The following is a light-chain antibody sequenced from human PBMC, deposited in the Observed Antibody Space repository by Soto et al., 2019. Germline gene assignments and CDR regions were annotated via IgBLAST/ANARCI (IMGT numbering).Light chain of an antibody. J-gene: IGLJ1*01. CDR1: SSDVGAYDY. Sequence: QSALTQPASVSGSPGQSITISCTGTSSDVGAYDYVSWYQQHPDKAPKLMIYEVCNRPSGVSNRFSGSKSVNTATLTISGLQADDEADYYCSSYTSSSTRVFGTGTKVTVL. V-gene: IGLV2-14*03. CDR2: EVC. CDR3: SSYTSSSTRV.